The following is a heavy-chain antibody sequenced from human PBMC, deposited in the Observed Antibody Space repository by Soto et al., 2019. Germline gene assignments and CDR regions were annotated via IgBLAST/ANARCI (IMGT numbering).Heavy chain of an antibody. CDR2: IWYDGSNK. J-gene: IGHJ3*02. CDR3: ARGGYGDYAIRRAFDI. V-gene: IGHV3-33*01. Sequence: GSLRRSCAASGFTFSIYGMHWVLQAPCKGLEWVAVIWYDGSNKYYADSVKGRFTISRDNSKNTLYLQMNSLRAEDTAVYYCARGGYGDYAIRRAFDIWGQGTMVTVSS. D-gene: IGHD4-17*01. CDR1: GFTFSIYG.